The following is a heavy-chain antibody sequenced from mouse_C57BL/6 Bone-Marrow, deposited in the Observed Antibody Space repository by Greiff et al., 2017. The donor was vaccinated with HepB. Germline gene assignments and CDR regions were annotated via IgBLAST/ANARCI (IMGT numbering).Heavy chain of an antibody. CDR1: GYTFTSYW. Sequence: QVQLQHPGAELVRPGSSVKLSCKASGYTFTSYWMHWVKERPIQGLEWIGNIDPSDSETHYNQKFKDKATLTVDKSSSTAYMQLSSLTSEDSAVYYCAKAAQATYDDWGQGTTRTGSS. CDR3: AKAAQATYDD. CDR2: IDPSDSET. D-gene: IGHD3-2*02. J-gene: IGHJ2*01. V-gene: IGHV1-52*01.